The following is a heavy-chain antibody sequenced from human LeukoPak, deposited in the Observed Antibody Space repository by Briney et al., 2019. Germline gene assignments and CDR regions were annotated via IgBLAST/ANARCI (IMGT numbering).Heavy chain of an antibody. D-gene: IGHD3-10*01. V-gene: IGHV4-61*02. CDR3: ARDKGGFLYFGEYDP. Sequence: SETLSLTCTVSGASISSGSHHWSWIRQPAGKGLELIGRIYTSGSTNYNPSLKSRVSISVDMSKNQFSLKLSSVTAADTAVYYCARDKGGFLYFGEYDPWGQGTLVTVSS. CDR2: IYTSGST. J-gene: IGHJ5*02. CDR1: GASISSGSHH.